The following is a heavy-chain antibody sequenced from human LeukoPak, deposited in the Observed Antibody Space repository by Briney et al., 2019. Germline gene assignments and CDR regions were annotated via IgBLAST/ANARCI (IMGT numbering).Heavy chain of an antibody. Sequence: PGGSLRLSCAASGFTFSSYAMSWVRQAPGKGLEWVSAISGSGGSTYYADSVKGRFTISRDNSKNTLYLQMNSLRAEDTAVYYCAKTGTFGGVIVYYFDYWGQGTLVTVSS. CDR3: AKTGTFGGVIVYYFDY. D-gene: IGHD3-16*02. J-gene: IGHJ4*02. CDR2: ISGSGGST. CDR1: GFTFSSYA. V-gene: IGHV3-23*01.